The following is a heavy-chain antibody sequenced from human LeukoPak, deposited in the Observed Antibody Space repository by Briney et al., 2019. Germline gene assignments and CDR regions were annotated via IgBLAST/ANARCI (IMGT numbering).Heavy chain of an antibody. J-gene: IGHJ4*02. CDR3: ASRGHVGSGTYSPYDY. CDR1: GFTFSSYA. V-gene: IGHV3-30*04. Sequence: GGSLRLSCAASGFTFSSYAMHWVRQAPGKGLEWVAVISYDGSNKYYADFVKGRFTISRDNSKNTLYLQMNSLRAEDTAVYYCASRGHVGSGTYSPYDYWGQGTLVSVSS. CDR2: ISYDGSNK. D-gene: IGHD3-10*01.